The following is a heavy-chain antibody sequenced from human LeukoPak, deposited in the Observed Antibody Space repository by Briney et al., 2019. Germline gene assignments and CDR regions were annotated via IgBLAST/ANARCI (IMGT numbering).Heavy chain of an antibody. Sequence: PSETLSLTCTVSGGSISSSSYYWGWIRQPAGKGLEWIGRIYTSGSTNYNPSLKSRVTISVDTSKNQFSLKLSSVTAADTAVYYCARYRGSGSYPYYYYYMDVWGKGTTVTISS. CDR2: IYTSGST. CDR1: GGSISSSSYY. V-gene: IGHV4-61*02. CDR3: ARYRGSGSYPYYYYYMDV. J-gene: IGHJ6*03. D-gene: IGHD3-10*01.